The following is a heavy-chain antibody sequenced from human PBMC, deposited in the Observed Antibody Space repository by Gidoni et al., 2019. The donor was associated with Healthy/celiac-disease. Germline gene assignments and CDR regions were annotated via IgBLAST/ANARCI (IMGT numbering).Heavy chain of an antibody. Sequence: QVQLVESGGGVVQPGRYLRLSCAASGFTFSSYGMHWVRQAPGKGLVWVAVISYDGSNKYYADSVKGRFTISRDNSKNTLYLQMNSLRAEDTAVYYCAGQWWGYWGQGTLVTVSS. CDR1: GFTFSSYG. CDR2: ISYDGSNK. D-gene: IGHD2-15*01. J-gene: IGHJ4*02. V-gene: IGHV3-30*03. CDR3: AGQWWGY.